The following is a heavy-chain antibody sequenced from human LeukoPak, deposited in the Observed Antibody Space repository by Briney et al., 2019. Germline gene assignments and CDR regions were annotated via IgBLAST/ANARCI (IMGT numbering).Heavy chain of an antibody. Sequence: GGSLRLSCAASGFTFNTFGMHWVRQAPGKGLEWVAVISYDGSNKYSADSVKGRLTISRDNSKNTLYLQMNSLRPEDTAVYYCAKDAEQWLVRGAFDIWGQGTMVTVSS. CDR1: GFTFNTFG. V-gene: IGHV3-30*18. D-gene: IGHD6-19*01. CDR2: ISYDGSNK. CDR3: AKDAEQWLVRGAFDI. J-gene: IGHJ3*02.